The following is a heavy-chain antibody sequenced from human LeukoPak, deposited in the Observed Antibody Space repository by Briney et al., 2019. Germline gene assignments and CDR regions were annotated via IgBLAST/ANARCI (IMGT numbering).Heavy chain of an antibody. CDR2: ISGSGGST. CDR3: AKDPTYSGSYLSGWYYYYGMDV. V-gene: IGHV3-23*01. D-gene: IGHD1-26*01. Sequence: GGSLRLSCAASGFTFSSYAMSWVRQAPGKGLGWVSAISGSGGSTYYADSVKGRFTISRDNSKNTLYLQMNSLRAEDTAVYYCAKDPTYSGSYLSGWYYYYGMDVWGQGTTVTVSS. CDR1: GFTFSSYA. J-gene: IGHJ6*02.